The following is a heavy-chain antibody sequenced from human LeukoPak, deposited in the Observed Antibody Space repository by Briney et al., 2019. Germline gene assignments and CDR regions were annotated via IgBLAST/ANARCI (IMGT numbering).Heavy chain of an antibody. CDR3: AKGTSSGWYLIAFDI. V-gene: IGHV3-9*01. J-gene: IGHJ3*02. CDR2: ISWNSGSI. CDR1: GFTFDDYA. D-gene: IGHD6-19*01. Sequence: GGSLRLSSAASGFTFDDYAMHWVRQAPGKGLEWVSGISWNSGSIGYADSVKGRFTISRDNAKNSLYLQMNSLRAEDTALYYCAKGTSSGWYLIAFDIWGQGTMVTVSS.